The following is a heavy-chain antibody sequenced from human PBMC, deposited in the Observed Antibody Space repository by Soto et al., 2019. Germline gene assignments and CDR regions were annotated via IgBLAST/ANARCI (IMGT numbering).Heavy chain of an antibody. V-gene: IGHV3-43*01. CDR3: GKETGSEWQWWGVGT. CDR1: GFTFEDYY. CDR2: ISWDGGST. Sequence: EVQLVESGGVVVQPGGSLRLSCAASGFTFEDYYMHWVRQAPGKGLEWVSLISWDGGSTYYRDSGKGRITISRDNSKNALYLKMNSLGTKNTAMYYCGKETGSEWQWWGVGTWGQGTVDTVSS. D-gene: IGHD2-8*01. J-gene: IGHJ1*01.